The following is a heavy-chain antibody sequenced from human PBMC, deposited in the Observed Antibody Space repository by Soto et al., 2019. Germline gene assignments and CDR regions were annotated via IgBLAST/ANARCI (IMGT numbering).Heavy chain of an antibody. CDR1: GGTFNNYP. CDR3: ATLFYDSSGGAANHYYYYGMDV. Sequence: GASVKVSCKASGGTFNNYPITWVRQAPGQGLEWMGGSIPIFGTANYAQKFQGRVTMTEDTSTDTAYMELSSLRSEDPAVYYCATLFYDSSGGAANHYYYYGMDVWGQGTTVTVSS. D-gene: IGHD3-22*01. V-gene: IGHV1-69*06. J-gene: IGHJ6*02. CDR2: SIPIFGTA.